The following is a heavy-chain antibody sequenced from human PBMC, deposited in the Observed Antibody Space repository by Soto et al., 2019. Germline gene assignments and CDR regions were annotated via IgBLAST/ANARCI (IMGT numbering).Heavy chain of an antibody. V-gene: IGHV1-3*01. CDR2: INAGNGNT. CDR3: ARGGIFDSSGHYYFSAFDI. J-gene: IGHJ3*02. Sequence: GASTTYSFEATGATFTSNALHCVRQAPGQKLEWMGWINAGNGNTKYSQKFQGRVTITRDTSASTAYMELSSLRSEDKAVYYCARGGIFDSSGHYYFSAFDIWGQGTMVSV. CDR1: GATFTSNA. D-gene: IGHD3-22*01.